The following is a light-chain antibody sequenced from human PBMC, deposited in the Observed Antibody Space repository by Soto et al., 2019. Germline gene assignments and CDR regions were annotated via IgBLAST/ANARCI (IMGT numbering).Light chain of an antibody. CDR2: EVS. Sequence: QSVLTQPASVSGSPGLSITISCTGTSSDVGGYNYGSWYQQHPGKAPKLMICEVSNRPSGVSNRFSGSKSGNTASLTISGLQAEDEADYYCSSFTSSHTWVFGGGTKVTVL. V-gene: IGLV2-14*01. CDR3: SSFTSSHTWV. J-gene: IGLJ3*02. CDR1: SSDVGGYNY.